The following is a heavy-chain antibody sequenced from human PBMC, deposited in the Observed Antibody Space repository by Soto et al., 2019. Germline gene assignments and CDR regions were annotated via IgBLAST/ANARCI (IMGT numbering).Heavy chain of an antibody. D-gene: IGHD3-22*01. CDR2: ISGSGGIT. Sequence: GGSLRLSCAASGFTFSSYAMSWVRQAPGKGLEWVSAISGSGGITYYADSVKGRFTISRDNSKNTPYLQMNSLRAEDTAVYYCEKDIGPMIVVVIIYWGQGALVTVSS. V-gene: IGHV3-23*01. CDR1: GFTFSSYA. CDR3: EKDIGPMIVVVIIY. J-gene: IGHJ4*02.